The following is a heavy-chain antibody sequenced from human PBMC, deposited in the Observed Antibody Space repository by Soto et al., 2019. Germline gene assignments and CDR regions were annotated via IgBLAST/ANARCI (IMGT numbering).Heavy chain of an antibody. CDR2: ITTKSGGGAT. J-gene: IGHJ1*01. CDR1: GFRLSDAW. V-gene: IGHV3-15*07. Sequence: EVQLVESGGGLVKPGGSLRLSCAGSGFRLSDAWLNWVRQAPGKGLECVGRITTKSGGGATDYAAPVKGRFTISRDDSKNTLYLQMNSLTTEDAAVYYCTTGWYCANHYHYCGWGQGTLVTVSS. CDR3: TTGWYCANHYHYCG. D-gene: IGHD1-26*01.